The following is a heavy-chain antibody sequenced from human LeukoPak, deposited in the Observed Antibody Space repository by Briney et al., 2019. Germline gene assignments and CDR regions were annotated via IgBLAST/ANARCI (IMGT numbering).Heavy chain of an antibody. Sequence: SETLSLTCSVSDDSITMYYWTWIRQPPGKGLEWIGYVDHTGSTNFNPSLNGRVSISRDTTKNLFSLRLRSVTAADTAVYFCARGRVSSSTWYSTYYHYFYTDVWGKGTTVTVSS. CDR3: ARGRVSSSTWYSTYYHYFYTDV. J-gene: IGHJ6*03. V-gene: IGHV4-59*01. CDR2: VDHTGST. CDR1: DDSITMYY. D-gene: IGHD1-1*01.